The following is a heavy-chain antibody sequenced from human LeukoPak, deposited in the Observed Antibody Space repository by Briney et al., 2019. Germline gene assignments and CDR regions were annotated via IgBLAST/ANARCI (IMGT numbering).Heavy chain of an antibody. Sequence: GGSLRLSCAASGFTFSSYWMSWVRQAPGKGLEWVSAISGSGGSTYYADSVKGRFTISRDNSKNTLYLQMNSLRAEDTAVYYCARRSGSYPGYWGQGTLVTVSS. J-gene: IGHJ4*02. CDR1: GFTFSSYW. CDR2: ISGSGGST. V-gene: IGHV3-23*01. D-gene: IGHD1-26*01. CDR3: ARRSGSYPGY.